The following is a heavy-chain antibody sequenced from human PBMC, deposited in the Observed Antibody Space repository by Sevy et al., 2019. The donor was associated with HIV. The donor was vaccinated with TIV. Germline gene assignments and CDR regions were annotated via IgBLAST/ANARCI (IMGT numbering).Heavy chain of an antibody. Sequence: SETLSLTCTVSGGSISSYYWSWIRQPPGKGLEWIGYIYYSGSTNYNPSLKSRVTISVDTSKSQFSLKLSSVTAADTAVYYCARGYYLRYNWFDPWGQGTLVTVSS. D-gene: IGHD3-22*01. V-gene: IGHV4-59*01. CDR2: IYYSGST. CDR1: GGSISSYY. J-gene: IGHJ5*02. CDR3: ARGYYLRYNWFDP.